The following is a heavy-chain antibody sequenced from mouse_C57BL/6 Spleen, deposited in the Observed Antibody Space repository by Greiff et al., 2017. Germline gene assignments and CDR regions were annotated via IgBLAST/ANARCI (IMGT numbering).Heavy chain of an antibody. CDR1: GYTFTSYW. J-gene: IGHJ4*01. D-gene: IGHD4-1*01. V-gene: IGHV1-72*01. CDR2: IDPNSGGT. CDR3: ARARLGQEYAMDY. Sequence: QVQLQQPGAELVKPGASVKLSCKASGYTFTSYWMHWVKQRPGRGLEWIGRIDPNSGGTKYNEKFKSKAPLTVDKPSSTASMQLSSLSSEDSAVYYCARARLGQEYAMDYWGQGTSVTVSS.